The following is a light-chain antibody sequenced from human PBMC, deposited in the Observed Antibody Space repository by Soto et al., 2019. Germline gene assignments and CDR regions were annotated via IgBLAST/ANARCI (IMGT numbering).Light chain of an antibody. V-gene: IGKV3-20*01. CDR2: GAS. CDR1: QSVSSSY. J-gene: IGKJ1*01. Sequence: EIVLTQSPGTLSLSPGERATLSCRDSQSVSSSYLAWYQQKHGQAPRPLIYGASSRAIGIPDRFSGSGSGTDFTLTISRLEPEDFAVYYCQQYGSSPWTFGQGTKVDIK. CDR3: QQYGSSPWT.